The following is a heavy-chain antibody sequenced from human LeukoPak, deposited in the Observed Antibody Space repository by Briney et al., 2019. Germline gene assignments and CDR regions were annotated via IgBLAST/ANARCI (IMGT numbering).Heavy chain of an antibody. D-gene: IGHD6-13*01. CDR3: VKDLTAAGPPFDY. CDR1: GFTFSSYA. CDR2: ISSNGGST. J-gene: IGHJ4*02. Sequence: GGSLRLSCSASGFTFSSYAMHWVRQAPGKGLEYVSAISSNGGSTYYADSVKGRFTISRDNSKNTLYLQMSSLRAEDTAVYYCVKDLTAAGPPFDYWGQGTLVTVYS. V-gene: IGHV3-64D*06.